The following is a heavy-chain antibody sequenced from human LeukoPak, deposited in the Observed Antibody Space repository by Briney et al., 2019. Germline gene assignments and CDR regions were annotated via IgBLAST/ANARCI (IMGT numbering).Heavy chain of an antibody. CDR1: GGTFSSYA. Sequence: ASVKVSCRASGGTFSSYAISWVRQAPGQGLEWMGGIIPIFGTANYAQKFQGRVTITTDESTSTAYMELSSLRSEDTAVYYCASADTAMADNYYYYMDVWGKGTTVTVSS. CDR3: ASADTAMADNYYYYMDV. CDR2: IIPIFGTA. D-gene: IGHD5-18*01. V-gene: IGHV1-69*05. J-gene: IGHJ6*03.